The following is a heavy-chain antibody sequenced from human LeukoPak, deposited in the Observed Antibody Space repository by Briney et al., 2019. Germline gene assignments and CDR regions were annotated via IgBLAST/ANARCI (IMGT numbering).Heavy chain of an antibody. J-gene: IGHJ4*02. Sequence: GGSLRLSCAASGFTFSSYWMNWVRQAPGKGLVWVSRIASDGSSTYYADSVKGRFTISRDNSKNTVYLQMNSPRAEDTAAYYCAKGPYYYGSGTLPMDYWGQGTLVTVSS. D-gene: IGHD3-10*01. CDR1: GFTFSSYW. CDR2: IASDGSST. CDR3: AKGPYYYGSGTLPMDY. V-gene: IGHV3-74*01.